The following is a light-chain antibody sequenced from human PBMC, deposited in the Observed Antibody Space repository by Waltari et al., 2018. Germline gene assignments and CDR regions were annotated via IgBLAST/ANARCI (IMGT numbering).Light chain of an antibody. CDR1: NIGSKS. CDR2: DAS. Sequence: SYVLTQPPSVSVAPGPTATITCGGDNIGSKSVHWYQKKPGQAPVLVIFDASDRPPGIPERLSGSNSDNTATLSINRVEAGDEADYYCQVWDSSSDHWLFGGGTELTVL. J-gene: IGLJ3*02. V-gene: IGLV3-21*02. CDR3: QVWDSSSDHWL.